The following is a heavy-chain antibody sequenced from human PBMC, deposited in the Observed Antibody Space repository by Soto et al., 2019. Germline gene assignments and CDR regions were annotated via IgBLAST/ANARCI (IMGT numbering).Heavy chain of an antibody. J-gene: IGHJ5*02. CDR2: INTNTGNP. CDR3: ARDSSEDYYDSSGYYPYNWFDP. V-gene: IGHV7-4-1*01. Sequence: GASVKVSCKASGYTFTSYAMNWVRQAPGQGLEWMGWINTNTGNPTYAQGFTGRFVFSLDTSVSTAYLQICSLKAEDTAVYYCARDSSEDYYDSSGYYPYNWFDPWGQGTLVPVSS. D-gene: IGHD3-22*01. CDR1: GYTFTSYA.